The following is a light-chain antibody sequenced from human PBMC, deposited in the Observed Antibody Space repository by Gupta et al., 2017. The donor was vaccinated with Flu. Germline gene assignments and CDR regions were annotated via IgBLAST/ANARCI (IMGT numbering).Light chain of an antibody. J-gene: IGKJ1*01. CDR1: QSLVHRNGNTY. CDR2: RVS. Sequence: DVVMTQSPLSLPVTLGQPASISCRSSQSLVHRNGNTYLTWFQQRPGQSPRRLIYRVSTRDSGVPDRFSGSGSGTDFTLKISRVESEDVGVYYCMQGTHWPTFGQGTKVEIK. CDR3: MQGTHWPT. V-gene: IGKV2-30*02.